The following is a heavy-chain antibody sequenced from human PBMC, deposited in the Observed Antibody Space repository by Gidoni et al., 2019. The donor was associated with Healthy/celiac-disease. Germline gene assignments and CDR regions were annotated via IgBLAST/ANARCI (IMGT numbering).Heavy chain of an antibody. J-gene: IGHJ3*02. D-gene: IGHD2-8*01. CDR3: AREEKLYCTNGVCYRGAFDI. CDR1: GGPISSGGYY. CDR2: IYYSGST. Sequence: QVQLQESGPGLVKPSQTLSLTCTVSGGPISSGGYYWSWIRQHPGKGLEWIGYIYYSGSTYYNPSLKNRVTISVDTSKNQFSLKLSSVTAADTAVYYCAREEKLYCTNGVCYRGAFDIWGQGTMVTVSS. V-gene: IGHV4-31*03.